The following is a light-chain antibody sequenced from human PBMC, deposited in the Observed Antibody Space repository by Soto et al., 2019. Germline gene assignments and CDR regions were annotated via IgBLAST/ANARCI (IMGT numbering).Light chain of an antibody. CDR2: WAS. CDR3: HQYYNIPFT. CDR1: QSVLYSSNNKNY. V-gene: IGKV4-1*01. J-gene: IGKJ3*01. Sequence: DIVMTQSPDSLAVSLGERTTINCKSSQSVLYSSNNKNYLAWYQQKPGQPPKLLIYWASTRESGVPDRFSGSGSGTDFTLTINSLQAEDVAVYYCHQYYNIPFTFGPGTKVDIK.